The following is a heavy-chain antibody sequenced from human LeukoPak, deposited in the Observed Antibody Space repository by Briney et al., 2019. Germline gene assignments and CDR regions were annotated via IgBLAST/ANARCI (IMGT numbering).Heavy chain of an antibody. V-gene: IGHV3-48*03. CDR3: AELGITMIGGV. D-gene: IGHD3-10*02. CDR1: GFTFSSYE. CDR2: ISSSGSTI. Sequence: GSLRLSCAASGFTFSSYEMNWVRQAPGKGLEWVSYISSSGSTIYYADSVKGRFTISRDNAKNSLYLQMNSLRAEDTAVYYCAELGITMIGGVWGKGTTVSISS. J-gene: IGHJ6*04.